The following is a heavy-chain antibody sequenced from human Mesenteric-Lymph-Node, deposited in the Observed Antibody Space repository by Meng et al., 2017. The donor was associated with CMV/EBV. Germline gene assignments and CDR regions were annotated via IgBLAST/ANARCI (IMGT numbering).Heavy chain of an antibody. D-gene: IGHD1-14*01. CDR2: ISWHSVNI. Sequence: SLKISCAASGFTFSSYAMHWVRQAPGKGLEWVSGISWHSVNIGYADSVKGRFTISRDNAKNSLYLEMNSLRPEDTALYYCARSGTYGMDVWGQGTTVTVSS. CDR3: ARSGTYGMDV. J-gene: IGHJ6*02. V-gene: IGHV3-9*01. CDR1: GFTFSSYA.